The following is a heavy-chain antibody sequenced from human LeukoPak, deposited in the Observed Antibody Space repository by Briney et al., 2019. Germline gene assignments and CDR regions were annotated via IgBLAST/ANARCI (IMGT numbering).Heavy chain of an antibody. D-gene: IGHD2-15*01. CDR3: AREGYRFGGDSHAFDI. CDR1: GFTFSSYA. J-gene: IGHJ3*02. Sequence: GGSLRLSCAASGFTFSSYAMHWVRQAPGKGLEYVSAISSNGGSTYYANSVKGRFTISRDNSKNTLYLQMGSLRAEDVAVYYCAREGYRFGGDSHAFDIWGQGTMVTVSS. V-gene: IGHV3-64*01. CDR2: ISSNGGST.